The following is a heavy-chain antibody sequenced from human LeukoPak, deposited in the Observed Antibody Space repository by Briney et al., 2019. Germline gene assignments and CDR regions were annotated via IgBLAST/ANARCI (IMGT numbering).Heavy chain of an antibody. J-gene: IGHJ4*02. CDR2: IYYSGST. V-gene: IGHV4-59*01. CDR3: ARDHAPGIAVAGTDYFDY. D-gene: IGHD6-19*01. Sequence: SETLSLTCTVSGGSISSYYWSWIRQPPGKGLEWIGNIYYSGSTNYNPSLKSRVTISVDTSKNQFSLKLSSVTAADTAVYYCARDHAPGIAVAGTDYFDYWGQGTLVTVSS. CDR1: GGSISSYY.